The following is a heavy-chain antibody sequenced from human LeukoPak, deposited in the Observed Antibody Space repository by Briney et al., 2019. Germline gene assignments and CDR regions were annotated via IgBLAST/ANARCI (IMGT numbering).Heavy chain of an antibody. CDR2: ISGSGDST. J-gene: IGHJ3*02. D-gene: IGHD2-15*01. CDR1: GFTFSNHA. CDR3: ARVKYCSAGSCYAAFDI. V-gene: IGHV3-23*01. Sequence: GGSLRLSCAASGFTFSNHAVNWVRQAPGKGLEWVSAISGSGDSTYYADSVKGRFTISRDNSKNTLYLQMNSLRAEDTAVYYCARVKYCSAGSCYAAFDIWGQGTRVTVSS.